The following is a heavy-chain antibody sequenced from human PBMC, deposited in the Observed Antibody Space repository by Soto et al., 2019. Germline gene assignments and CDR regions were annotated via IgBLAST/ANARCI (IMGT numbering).Heavy chain of an antibody. J-gene: IGHJ4*02. CDR3: AKDTLRYCSSTSCYLPAH. Sequence: SLRLSCAASGFTFDDYALHWVRQAPGKGLEWVSGISWNSGNIGYADSVKGRFTISRDNAKNSLYLQMNSLRAEDTALYYCAKDTLRYCSSTSCYLPAHWGQGTLVTAPQ. CDR2: ISWNSGNI. CDR1: GFTFDDYA. D-gene: IGHD2-2*01. V-gene: IGHV3-9*01.